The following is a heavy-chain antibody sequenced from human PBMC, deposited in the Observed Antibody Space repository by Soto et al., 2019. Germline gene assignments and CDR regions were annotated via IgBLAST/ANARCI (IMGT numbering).Heavy chain of an antibody. D-gene: IGHD2-2*01. Sequence: SETLSLTCAVYGGSFSGYYWSWIRQPPGKGLEWIGEINHSGSTNYNPSLKSRVTISVDTSKNQFSLKLSSVTAADTAVYYCARPSGCSSTSCYGGAFDIWGQGTMVTVSS. J-gene: IGHJ3*02. V-gene: IGHV4-34*01. CDR1: GGSFSGYY. CDR2: INHSGST. CDR3: ARPSGCSSTSCYGGAFDI.